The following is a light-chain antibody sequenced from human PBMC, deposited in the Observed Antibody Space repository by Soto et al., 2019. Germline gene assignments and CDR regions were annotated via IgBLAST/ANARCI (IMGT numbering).Light chain of an antibody. CDR2: SAS. Sequence: DILLTQYPSSLSASLGDRFNITCRASQGINTDLAWYQQKPGKAPKSLIYSASSLQRGVPSRFSGSGSGTEFTLTVSSLQPEDFATYYCQQLKSYPLTFGGGTKVDIK. V-gene: IGKV1-9*01. CDR3: QQLKSYPLT. J-gene: IGKJ4*01. CDR1: QGINTD.